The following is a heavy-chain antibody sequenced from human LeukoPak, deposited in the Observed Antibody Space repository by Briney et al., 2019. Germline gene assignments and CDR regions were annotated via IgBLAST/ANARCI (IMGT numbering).Heavy chain of an antibody. CDR1: GGSISSGDYY. V-gene: IGHV4-30-4*08. Sequence: QTLSLTFTVSGGSISSGDYYWSWIRQPPGPGLELIGYIYYNGSTYYNPSLKSRVTISVDTSKNQFSLKLSSVTAADTAVYYCASSEGPNWDLFDYWGQGTLVTVSS. D-gene: IGHD7-27*01. CDR3: ASSEGPNWDLFDY. J-gene: IGHJ4*02. CDR2: IYYNGST.